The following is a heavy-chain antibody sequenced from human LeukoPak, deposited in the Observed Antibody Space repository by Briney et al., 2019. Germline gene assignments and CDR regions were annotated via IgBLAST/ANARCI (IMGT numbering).Heavy chain of an antibody. J-gene: IGHJ4*02. CDR2: IYYTGTA. V-gene: IGHV4-39*07. D-gene: IGHD3-22*01. CDR3: ARLRFYYDSSGYNYFDY. CDR1: RGSISRTIYS. Sequence: SETLSLTCSVSRGSISRTIYSWGWIRQPPGKGLEWIGNIYYTGTAYHNPSLKSRVTISLDTSKSHFSLNLSSVTAADTAIYYCARLRFYYDSSGYNYFDYWGPGTLITVSS.